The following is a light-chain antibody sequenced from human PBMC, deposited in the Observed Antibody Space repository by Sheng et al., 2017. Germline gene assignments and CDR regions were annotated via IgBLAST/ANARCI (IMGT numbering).Light chain of an antibody. V-gene: IGLV2-23*02. CDR1: NRDVGNYNF. Sequence: QSALTQPASVSGSPGQSITISCTGTNRDVGNYNFVSWYQQHPGKVPKLIIFEVDRRPAGVSDRFSGFKSGNVASLTISGLRYEDEADYYCCSYAGVVVPVVFGGGPEVAVL. CDR3: CSYAGVVVPVV. J-gene: IGLJ6*01. CDR2: EVD.